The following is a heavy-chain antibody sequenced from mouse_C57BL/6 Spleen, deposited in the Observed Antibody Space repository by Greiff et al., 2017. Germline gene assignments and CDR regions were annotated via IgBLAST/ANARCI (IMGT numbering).Heavy chain of an antibody. D-gene: IGHD2-5*01. Sequence: VHVKQSGPELVKPGASVKISCKASGYSFTGYYMNWVKQSPEKSLEWIGEINPSTGGTTYNQKFKAKATLTVDKSSSTAYMQLKSLTSEDSAVYYCAKDYSTHWYFDVWGTGTTVTVSS. V-gene: IGHV1-42*01. CDR1: GYSFTGYY. CDR3: AKDYSTHWYFDV. J-gene: IGHJ1*03. CDR2: INPSTGGT.